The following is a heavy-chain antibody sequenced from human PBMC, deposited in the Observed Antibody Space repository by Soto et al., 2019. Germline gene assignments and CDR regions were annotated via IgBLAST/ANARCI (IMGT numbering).Heavy chain of an antibody. Sequence: SDTLSLTCAVYGGSFSGYYWSWIRQPPGKGLEWIGEINHSGSTNYNPSLKSRVTISVDTSKNQFSLKLSSVTAADTAVYYCTTSGRTRPDSFELWGQGEMVTVSS. J-gene: IGHJ3*01. CDR2: INHSGST. CDR1: GGSFSGYY. CDR3: TTSGRTRPDSFEL. V-gene: IGHV4-34*01.